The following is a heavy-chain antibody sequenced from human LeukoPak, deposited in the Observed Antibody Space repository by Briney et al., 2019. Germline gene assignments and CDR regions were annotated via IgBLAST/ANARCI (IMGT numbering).Heavy chain of an antibody. J-gene: IGHJ4*02. CDR2: IRYDGSNK. Sequence: GGSLRLSCAASGFTFSSYGMHWVRQAPGKGLEWVAFIRYDGSNKYYADSVKGRFTISRDNAKNSLFLQMNSLRPEDTAVYFCAKFTLYWARDWGQGTLVVVSS. V-gene: IGHV3-30*02. CDR1: GFTFSSYG. D-gene: IGHD2-15*01. CDR3: AKFTLYWARD.